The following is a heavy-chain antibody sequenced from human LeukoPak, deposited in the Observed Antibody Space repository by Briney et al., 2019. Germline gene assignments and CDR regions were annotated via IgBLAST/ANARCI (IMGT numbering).Heavy chain of an antibody. CDR3: ARESRYFDWLSYWEDWFDP. Sequence: MASETLSLTCTVSGGSISSSSYYWGWIRQPPGKGLEWIGSIYYSGSTYYNPSLKSRVTISVDTSKNQFSLKLSSVTAADTAVYYCARESRYFDWLSYWEDWFDPWGQGTLVTVSS. CDR2: IYYSGST. D-gene: IGHD3-9*01. CDR1: GGSISSSSYY. V-gene: IGHV4-39*02. J-gene: IGHJ5*02.